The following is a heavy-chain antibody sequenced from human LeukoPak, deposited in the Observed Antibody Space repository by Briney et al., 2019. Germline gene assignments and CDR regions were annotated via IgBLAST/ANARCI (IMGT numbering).Heavy chain of an antibody. J-gene: IGHJ4*02. CDR1: GFTFSNYA. D-gene: IGHD6-6*01. V-gene: IGHV3-23*01. CDR3: AKAPYSSSPEDYFDY. Sequence: GGSLRLSCAASGFTFSNYAMSWVRQAPGKGLGWVSAIGGSDGSTYYEDSVKGRLTISRDNSKNTLYLQMNRLRAEDTAVYYCAKAPYSSSPEDYFDYWGQGTLVTVSS. CDR2: IGGSDGST.